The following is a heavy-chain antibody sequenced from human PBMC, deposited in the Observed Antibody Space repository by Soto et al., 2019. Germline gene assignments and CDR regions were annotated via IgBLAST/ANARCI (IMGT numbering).Heavy chain of an antibody. CDR1: GFTFSSYA. Sequence: QVQLVESGGGVVQPGRSVRLSCAASGFTFSSYAMHWVRQAPGKGLEWVAVISYDGSNKYYADSVKGRFTISRDNSKNTLYLQMNSLSDEDTSVYYCARDAMTQSGGGFDYWGQGTLVTVSS. V-gene: IGHV3-30-3*01. J-gene: IGHJ4*02. D-gene: IGHD1-26*01. CDR2: ISYDGSNK. CDR3: ARDAMTQSGGGFDY.